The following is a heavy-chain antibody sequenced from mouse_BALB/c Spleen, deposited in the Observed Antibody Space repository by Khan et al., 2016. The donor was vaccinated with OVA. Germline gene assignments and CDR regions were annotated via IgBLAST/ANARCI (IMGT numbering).Heavy chain of an antibody. CDR1: GYSITSGYF. V-gene: IGHV3-6*02. CDR2: IRYDGDS. Sequence: VQLKESGPGLVKPSQSLSLTCSVTGYSITSGYFWNWIRQFPGNNLEWLGYIRYDGDSNYNPSLKNRISITRDTFKNQFFLKLNSVPPEDTATYYGARGGSSGPAWFAYWGQGTLVYFAA. CDR3: ARGGSSGPAWFAY. J-gene: IGHJ3*01. D-gene: IGHD3-1*01.